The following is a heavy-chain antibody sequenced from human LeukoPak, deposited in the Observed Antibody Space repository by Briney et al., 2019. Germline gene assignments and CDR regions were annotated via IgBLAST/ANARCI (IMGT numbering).Heavy chain of an antibody. CDR1: GFTFSSCE. D-gene: IGHD3-3*01. CDR3: ARDDFWSGYSYDL. V-gene: IGHV3-48*03. J-gene: IGHJ2*01. CDR2: ISSSGSTI. Sequence: GGSLRLSCAASGFTFSSCEMNWVRQAPGKGLEWVSYISSSGSTIYYADSVKGRFTISRDNAKNSLYLQMNSLRAEDTAVYYCARDDFWSGYSYDLWGRGTLVTVSS.